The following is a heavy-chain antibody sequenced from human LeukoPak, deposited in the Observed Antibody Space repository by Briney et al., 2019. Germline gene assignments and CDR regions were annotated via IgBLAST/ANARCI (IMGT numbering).Heavy chain of an antibody. D-gene: IGHD3-10*01. CDR2: IYYSGST. Sequence: SETLSLTCTVSGGSISSYYWSWIRQPPGKGLEWIGYIYYSGSTNYNPSLKSRVTISIDTSKDHFSLKLSSMTAADTAVYYCARHYASGNYYPYYYYFMDVWGKGTTVTISS. J-gene: IGHJ6*03. CDR3: ARHYASGNYYPYYYYFMDV. CDR1: GGSISSYY. V-gene: IGHV4-59*08.